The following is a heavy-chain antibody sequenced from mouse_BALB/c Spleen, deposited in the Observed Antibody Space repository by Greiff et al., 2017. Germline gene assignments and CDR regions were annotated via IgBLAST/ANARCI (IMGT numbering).Heavy chain of an antibody. V-gene: IGHV3-6*02. J-gene: IGHJ3*01. Sequence: DVKLQESGPGLVKPSQSLSLTCSVTGYSITSGYYWNWIRQFPGNKLEWMGYISYDGSNNYNPSLKNRISITRDTSKNQFFLKLNSVTTEDTATYYCAFYDGYYAWFAYWGQGTLVTVSA. CDR2: ISYDGSN. D-gene: IGHD2-3*01. CDR3: AFYDGYYAWFAY. CDR1: GYSITSGYY.